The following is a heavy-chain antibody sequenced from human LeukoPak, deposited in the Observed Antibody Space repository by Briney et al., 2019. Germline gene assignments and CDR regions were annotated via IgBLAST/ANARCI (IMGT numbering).Heavy chain of an antibody. CDR2: INAGNGNT. CDR3: ASAGELLEDAFDI. Sequence: ASVKVSCKASGYTFTNYAIHRVRQAPGQRLEWMGWINAGNGNTKYSQKFQGRVTITRDTSASTAYMELSSLRSEDTAVYYCASAGELLEDAFDIWGQGTMVTVSS. D-gene: IGHD1-26*01. CDR1: GYTFTNYA. J-gene: IGHJ3*02. V-gene: IGHV1-3*01.